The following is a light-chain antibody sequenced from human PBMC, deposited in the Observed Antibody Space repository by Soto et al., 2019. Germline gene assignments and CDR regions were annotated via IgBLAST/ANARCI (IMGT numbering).Light chain of an antibody. CDR3: QHHDVAPYT. V-gene: IGKV1-33*01. Sequence: DIQMTQSPSSLSASVGDRVSITCQASHHVNKYLTWYQQKPGKAPNLLIYDVSKLKTGVASRFSGSGSGTQFTLTTTNLQPEDFATYYCQHHDVAPYTFGQGTRLDIK. CDR2: DVS. CDR1: HHVNKY. J-gene: IGKJ2*01.